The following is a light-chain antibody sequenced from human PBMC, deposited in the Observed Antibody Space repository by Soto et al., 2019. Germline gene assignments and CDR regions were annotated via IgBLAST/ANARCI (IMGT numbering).Light chain of an antibody. Sequence: EIVMTQSPATLSVSPGERATLSCRASQRVSSNLAWYQQKPGQAPRLLIYGASPRATGIPASFSGSGSGTEFTLTIRRLQSEDFAVYYCQQYNNWWTFGQGTKVEIK. CDR2: GAS. CDR3: QQYNNWWT. CDR1: QRVSSN. V-gene: IGKV3-15*01. J-gene: IGKJ1*01.